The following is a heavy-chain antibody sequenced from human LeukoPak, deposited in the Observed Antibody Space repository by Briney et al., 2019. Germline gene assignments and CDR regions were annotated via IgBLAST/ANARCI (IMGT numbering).Heavy chain of an antibody. CDR1: GGSLSSGSYY. V-gene: IGHV4-61*02. CDR2: IYTSGST. D-gene: IGHD6-6*01. J-gene: IGHJ4*02. Sequence: PSETLSLTCTVSGGSLSSGSYYWRWIRQPAGKGLEWIGRIYTSGSTNYNPSLKSRVTISVDTSKNQFSLKLSSVTAADTAVYYCARGGAALTGGFDYWGQGTLVTVSS. CDR3: ARGGAALTGGFDY.